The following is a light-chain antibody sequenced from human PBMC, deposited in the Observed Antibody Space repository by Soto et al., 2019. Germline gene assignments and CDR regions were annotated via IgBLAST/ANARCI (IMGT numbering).Light chain of an antibody. CDR2: WAS. J-gene: IGKJ1*01. CDR3: QQYYSAPGT. Sequence: DIVMTQSPDSLAVSLGERATINCKSSQSVLYSSSNKNYLAWYQQKGGQPPKLLIYWASTRESGVPDRFSGSGSGTDFTLTSTILQAEDVAVYYCQQYYSAPGTVGQGTKVEIK. V-gene: IGKV4-1*01. CDR1: QSVLYSSSNKNY.